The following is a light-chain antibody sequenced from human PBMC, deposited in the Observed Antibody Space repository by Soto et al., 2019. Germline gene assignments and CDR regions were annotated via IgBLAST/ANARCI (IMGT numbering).Light chain of an antibody. CDR2: EVS. Sequence: QSALTQPPSASGSPGQSVTISCAGTSADVGGYDYVSWYQQLPGKAPKLMIYEVSKRPSGVPDRFSGSKSGTSASLAITGLQAEDEADYYCQTHDSSLSAYVFGTGTKLTVL. CDR1: SADVGGYDY. CDR3: QTHDSSLSAYV. J-gene: IGLJ1*01. V-gene: IGLV2-8*01.